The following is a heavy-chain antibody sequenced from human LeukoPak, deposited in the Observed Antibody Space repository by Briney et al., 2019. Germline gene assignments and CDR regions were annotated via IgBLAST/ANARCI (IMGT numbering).Heavy chain of an antibody. Sequence: GGSLRLSCAASGFTFDDYAMHWVRQAPGKGLEWVSGISWNSGSIGYADSVKGRFTISRDNAKNSLYLQMNSLRAEDTALYYCAKDIALPAAYRFDYWGQGTLVTVSS. D-gene: IGHD2-2*01. J-gene: IGHJ4*02. CDR1: GFTFDDYA. V-gene: IGHV3-9*01. CDR2: ISWNSGSI. CDR3: AKDIALPAAYRFDY.